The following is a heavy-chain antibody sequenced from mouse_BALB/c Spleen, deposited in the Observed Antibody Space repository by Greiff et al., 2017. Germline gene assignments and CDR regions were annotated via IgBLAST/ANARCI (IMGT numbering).Heavy chain of an antibody. V-gene: IGHV1S81*02. CDR3: TRGEYDGAWFAY. D-gene: IGHD2-14*01. CDR2: INPSNGGT. Sequence: QVQLKQSGAELVKPGASVKLSCKASGYTFTSYYMYWVKQRPGQGLEWIGEINPSNGGTNFNEKFKSKATLTVDKSSSTAYMQLSSLTSEDSAVYYCTRGEYDGAWFAYWGQGTLVTVSA. CDR1: GYTFTSYY. J-gene: IGHJ3*01.